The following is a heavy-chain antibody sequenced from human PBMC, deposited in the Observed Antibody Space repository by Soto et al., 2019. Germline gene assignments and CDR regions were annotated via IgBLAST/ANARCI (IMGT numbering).Heavy chain of an antibody. V-gene: IGHV4-34*01. J-gene: IGHJ4*02. CDR3: ARASGWYPFDS. CDR2: INHSGST. CDR1: GGSFSGYY. D-gene: IGHD6-19*01. Sequence: QVQLQQWGAGLLKPSETLSLTCAVYGGSFSGYYWSWIRQPPGKGLEWIGEINHSGSTNYNPSLKSRVTISVDTSKNQFSLKLSSVTAADTAVYYCARASGWYPFDSWGQGTLVTVSS.